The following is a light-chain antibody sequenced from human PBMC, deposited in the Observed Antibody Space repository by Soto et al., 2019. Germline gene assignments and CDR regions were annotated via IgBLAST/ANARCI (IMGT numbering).Light chain of an antibody. CDR3: QQRSNWIT. CDR2: DAS. CDR1: QSINSRS. J-gene: IGKJ5*01. V-gene: IGKV3D-20*02. Sequence: DIVLTQSPGTLSLSPGERATLSCGASQSINSRSLAWYQQKPGQAPRLLIYDASNRATGIPARFSGSGSGTDFTLTISSLEPEDFAVYHCQQRSNWITFGQGTRLEIK.